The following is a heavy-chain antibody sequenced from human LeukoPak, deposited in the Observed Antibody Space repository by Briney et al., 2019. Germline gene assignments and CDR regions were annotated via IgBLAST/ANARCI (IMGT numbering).Heavy chain of an antibody. Sequence: SETLSLTCAVSGYSISSGYYWGWIRQPPGKGLEWIGSIYHSGSTYYNPSLKSRVTISVDTSKNQFSLKLSSVTVADTAVYYCARQGDYNGYFDYWGQGTLVTVSS. D-gene: IGHD4-17*01. V-gene: IGHV4-38-2*01. CDR3: ARQGDYNGYFDY. CDR1: GYSISSGYY. J-gene: IGHJ4*02. CDR2: IYHSGST.